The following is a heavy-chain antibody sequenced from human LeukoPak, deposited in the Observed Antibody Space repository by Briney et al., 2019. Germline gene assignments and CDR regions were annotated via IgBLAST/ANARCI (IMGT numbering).Heavy chain of an antibody. V-gene: IGHV4-39*07. CDR1: GGSMSSSRSY. CDR3: ARVRGRDGYFDF. Sequence: SETLSLTCTVSGGSMSSSRSYGAWIRQPPGKGLGWIGSISFGGDTYYDPSLQSRVTISVDTSKNKFSLRLNSVTAADTAMYYCARVRGRDGYFDFWGQGTLVTVSA. J-gene: IGHJ4*02. CDR2: ISFGGDT. D-gene: IGHD5-24*01.